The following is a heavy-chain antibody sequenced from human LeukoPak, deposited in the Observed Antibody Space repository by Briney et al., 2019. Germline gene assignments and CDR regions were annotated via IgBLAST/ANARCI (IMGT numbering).Heavy chain of an antibody. CDR3: ARGTAMVRNFDY. V-gene: IGHV4-59*12. CDR2: INYSGST. D-gene: IGHD5-18*01. Sequence: SETLSLTCSVSGDSISIYYWSWIRQPPGKGLQWIGYINYSGSTNYNPSLKSRVTISVDTSKNQFSLKLSSVTAADTAVYYCARGTAMVRNFDYWGQGTLVTVSS. CDR1: GDSISIYY. J-gene: IGHJ4*02.